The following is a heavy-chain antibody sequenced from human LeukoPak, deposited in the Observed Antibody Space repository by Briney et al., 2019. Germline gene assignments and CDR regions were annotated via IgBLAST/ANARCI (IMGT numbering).Heavy chain of an antibody. D-gene: IGHD4-17*01. CDR2: IRFDGSYK. CDR1: GFTFDDYG. V-gene: IGHV3-30*02. Sequence: PGGSLRLSCAASGFTFDDYGMHWVRQAPGKGLEWVSFIRFDGSYKYYADSVKGRFTISRDNSKNTLYLHMNSLRAEDTALYYCAKTWPMYGDYGLIGSWGQGTLVTVSS. J-gene: IGHJ4*02. CDR3: AKTWPMYGDYGLIGS.